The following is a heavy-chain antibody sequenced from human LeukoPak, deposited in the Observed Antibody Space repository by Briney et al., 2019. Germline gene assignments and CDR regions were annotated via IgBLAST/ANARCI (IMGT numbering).Heavy chain of an antibody. V-gene: IGHV1-24*01. Sequence: ASVKVSCKVSGYTLTELSMHWVRQAPGKGLEWMGGFDPEDGETIYAQKFQGRVTMTEDTSTDTAYMELSSLRSEDTAVYYCARSSSWSAARRDAFDIWGQGTLVTVSS. CDR3: ARSSSWSAARRDAFDI. CDR1: GYTLTELS. J-gene: IGHJ3*02. CDR2: FDPEDGET. D-gene: IGHD6-6*01.